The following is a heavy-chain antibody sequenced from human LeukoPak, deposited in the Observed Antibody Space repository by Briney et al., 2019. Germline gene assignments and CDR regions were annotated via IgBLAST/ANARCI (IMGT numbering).Heavy chain of an antibody. CDR2: INPNSGGT. CDR3: ARSEITMVRGGTIDY. D-gene: IGHD3-10*01. CDR1: GYTFTGYY. Sequence: ASVKVSCKASGYTFTGYYMHWVRQAPGQGLEWMGWINPNSGGTNYAQKFQGRVTMTRDTSISTAYMELSRLRSDDTAVYYCARSEITMVRGGTIDYWGQGTLVTVSS. J-gene: IGHJ4*02. V-gene: IGHV1-2*02.